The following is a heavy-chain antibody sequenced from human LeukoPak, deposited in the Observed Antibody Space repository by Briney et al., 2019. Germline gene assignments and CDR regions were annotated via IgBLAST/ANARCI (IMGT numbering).Heavy chain of an antibody. CDR3: ARAQIQLWTTPQYYFDY. J-gene: IGHJ4*02. CDR2: ISGSGGST. V-gene: IGHV3-23*01. Sequence: GGSLRLSCAASGFTFSCYAMSWVRQAPGKGLEWVSAISGSGGSTYYADSVKGRFTISRDNSKNTLYLQMNSLRAEDTAVYYCARAQIQLWTTPQYYFDYWGQGTLVTVSS. D-gene: IGHD5-18*01. CDR1: GFTFSCYA.